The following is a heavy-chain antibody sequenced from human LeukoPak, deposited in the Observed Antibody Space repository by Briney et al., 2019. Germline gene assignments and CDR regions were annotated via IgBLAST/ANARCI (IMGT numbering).Heavy chain of an antibody. D-gene: IGHD5-24*01. V-gene: IGHV3-48*01. J-gene: IGHJ4*02. CDR1: GFTFSSYS. CDR3: ARDSGRHGYNIDY. CDR2: ISSSSTTI. Sequence: GGSLRLSCAASGFTFSSYSMNWVRQAPGKGLEWVSYISSSSTTIYYADSVKGRFTISRDNAKNSLYLQMNSLRAEDTAVYYCARDSGRHGYNIDYWGQGTLVTVSS.